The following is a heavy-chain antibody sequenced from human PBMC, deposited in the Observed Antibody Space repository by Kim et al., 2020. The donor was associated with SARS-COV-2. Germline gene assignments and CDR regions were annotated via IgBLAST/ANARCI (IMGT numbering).Heavy chain of an antibody. CDR2: INHSGST. J-gene: IGHJ6*01. CDR1: GGSFSGYY. D-gene: IGHD2-2*01. CDR3: AGLSSTSRLGYYYGMDV. Sequence: SETLSLTCAVYGGSFSGYYWSWIRQPPGKGLEWIGEINHSGSTNYNPSLKSRVTISVDTSKNQFSLKLSSVTAADTAVYYCAGLSSTSRLGYYYGMDVWG. V-gene: IGHV4-34*01.